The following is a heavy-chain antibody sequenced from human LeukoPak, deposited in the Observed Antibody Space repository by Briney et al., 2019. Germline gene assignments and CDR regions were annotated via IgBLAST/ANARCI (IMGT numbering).Heavy chain of an antibody. CDR2: IWYDGSNK. D-gene: IGHD2-8*01. J-gene: IGHJ6*02. CDR3: AREDQYCTNGVCSNYGMDV. Sequence: GRSLRLSCAASGFTFSSYGMHWVRQAPGKGLEWVAVIWYDGSNKYYADSVKGRFTISRDNSKNTLYLQMNSLRAEDTAVYYCAREDQYCTNGVCSNYGMDVWGQGTTVTVSS. CDR1: GFTFSSYG. V-gene: IGHV3-33*01.